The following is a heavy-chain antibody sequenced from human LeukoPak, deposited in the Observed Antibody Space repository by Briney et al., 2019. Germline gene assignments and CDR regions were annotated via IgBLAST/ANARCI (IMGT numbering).Heavy chain of an antibody. CDR3: ARGGGYCSGGSCYFNYPFDY. V-gene: IGHV1-69*13. CDR2: IIPIFGTA. D-gene: IGHD2-15*01. Sequence: SVKVSCKASGYTFTSYGISWARQAPGQGLEWMGGIIPIFGTANYAQKFQGRVTITADESTSTTYMELSSLRSEDTAVYYCARGGGYCSGGSCYFNYPFDYWGQGTLVTVSS. CDR1: GYTFTSYG. J-gene: IGHJ4*02.